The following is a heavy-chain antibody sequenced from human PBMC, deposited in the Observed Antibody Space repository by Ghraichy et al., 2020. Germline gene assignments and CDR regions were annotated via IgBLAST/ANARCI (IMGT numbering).Heavy chain of an antibody. CDR3: ARIVLTAPYGLDV. J-gene: IGHJ6*02. V-gene: IGHV3-21*01. CDR1: GFTFSTYS. CDR2: ISGDSNYK. Sequence: GGSLRLSCTASGFTFSTYSFNWVRQAPEKGLEWVSAISGDSNYKYYADSVKGRFTISRDSAKNSLYLQMNSLRAEDTAVYYCARIVLTAPYGLDVWGQGTTVTVSS. D-gene: IGHD4/OR15-4a*01.